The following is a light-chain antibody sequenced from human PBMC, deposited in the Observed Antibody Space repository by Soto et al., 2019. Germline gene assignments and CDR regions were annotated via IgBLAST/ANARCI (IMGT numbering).Light chain of an antibody. CDR2: GTS. J-gene: IGKJ4*01. Sequence: ETVMTQSPATLSVSPGERTSLSCRASQSVSRNLAWYQQKPGQTPRLLIYGTSTRATGVPARFSAIGSGTEFTLTISSLQSEDFGFYYCQQYHNWPLTFGGGTKVEI. CDR1: QSVSRN. CDR3: QQYHNWPLT. V-gene: IGKV3-15*01.